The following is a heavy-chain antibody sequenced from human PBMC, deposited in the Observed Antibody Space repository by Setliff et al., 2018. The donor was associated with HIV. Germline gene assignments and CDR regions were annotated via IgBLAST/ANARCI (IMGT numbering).Heavy chain of an antibody. CDR1: GGTFSSYA. D-gene: IGHD1-1*01. CDR3: ARKSLTGTIDS. J-gene: IGHJ4*02. CDR2: IIPIFGTT. Sequence: GASVKVSCKASGGTFSSYAINWVRQAPGQGLEWMGGIIPIFGTTNFTQKFQGRVTMTRDTSTSTAYMELSRLRSDDTAVYYCARKSLTGTIDSWGQGTLVTVSS. V-gene: IGHV1-69*05.